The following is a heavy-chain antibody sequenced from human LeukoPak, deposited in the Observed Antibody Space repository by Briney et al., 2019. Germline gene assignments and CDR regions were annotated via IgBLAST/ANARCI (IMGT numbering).Heavy chain of an antibody. CDR1: GFTFSSYTFSTYA. CDR2: VSGSGVST. D-gene: IGHD2-15*01. J-gene: IGHJ6*03. V-gene: IGHV3-23*01. CDR3: AKGVEDSGIYYYYYMDV. Sequence: GGSLRLSCAAPGFTFSSYTFSTYAMSWVRQAPGKGLEWVPAVSGSGVSTYYADSVKGRFTISRDNSKNTLYLQMNGLRAEDTAVYYCAKGVEDSGIYYYYYMDVWGKGTTVTVSS.